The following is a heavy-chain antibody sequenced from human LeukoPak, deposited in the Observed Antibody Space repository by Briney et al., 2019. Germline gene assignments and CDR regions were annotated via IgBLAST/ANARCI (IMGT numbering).Heavy chain of an antibody. D-gene: IGHD3-10*01. CDR2: ISNDGSNS. CDR3: TRDALFGSGRTHLDF. CDR1: GXTFSSYA. V-gene: IGHV3-30*14. J-gene: IGHJ4*02. Sequence: GGSLRLSFAASGXTFSSYATHWVRQAPGKGLEWVAVISNDGSNSYYADSVKGRFTISRDNAKNSLSLQMNSLNVDDTGVYFCTRDALFGSGRTHLDFWSQGTLVSVSS.